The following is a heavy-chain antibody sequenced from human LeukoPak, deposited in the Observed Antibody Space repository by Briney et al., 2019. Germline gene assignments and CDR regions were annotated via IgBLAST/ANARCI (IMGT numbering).Heavy chain of an antibody. CDR1: GYTFTSYD. CDR3: ARGRGYCSSTSCYGLENWFDP. D-gene: IGHD2-2*01. Sequence: ASVKVSCKASGYTFTSYDINWVRQATGQGLEWMGWMHPNSGNTGYPQKFQGRVTITRNTSISTAYMELSSLRSEDTAVYYCARGRGYCSSTSCYGLENWFDPWGQGTLVTVSS. V-gene: IGHV1-8*03. CDR2: MHPNSGNT. J-gene: IGHJ5*02.